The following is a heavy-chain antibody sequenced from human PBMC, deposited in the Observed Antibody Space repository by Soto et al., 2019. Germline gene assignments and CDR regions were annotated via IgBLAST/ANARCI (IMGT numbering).Heavy chain of an antibody. J-gene: IGHJ6*03. CDR3: AAGPLVIEYYYYYYMDV. D-gene: IGHD3-9*01. Sequence: SETLSLTCTVSGGSISSGGYYWSWIRQHPGKGLEWIGYIYYSGSTYYNPSLESRVTISVDTSKNQFSLKLSSVTAADTAVYYCAAGPLVIEYYYYYYMDVWGKGTTVTVSS. CDR1: GGSISSGGYY. V-gene: IGHV4-31*03. CDR2: IYYSGST.